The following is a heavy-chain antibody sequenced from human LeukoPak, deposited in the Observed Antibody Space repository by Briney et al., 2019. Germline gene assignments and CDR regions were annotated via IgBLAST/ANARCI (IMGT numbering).Heavy chain of an antibody. CDR2: IIPILGIA. Sequence: SVKVSCKASGGTFSSYAISWVRQAPGQGLEWMGSIIPILGIANYAQKFQGRVTITADKSTSTAYMELSSLRSEDTAVYYCASPDSVREDGMDVWGQGTTVTVSS. J-gene: IGHJ6*02. D-gene: IGHD1-14*01. CDR3: ASPDSVREDGMDV. V-gene: IGHV1-69*04. CDR1: GGTFSSYA.